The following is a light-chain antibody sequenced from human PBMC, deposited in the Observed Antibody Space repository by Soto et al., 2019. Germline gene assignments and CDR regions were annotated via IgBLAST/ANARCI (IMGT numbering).Light chain of an antibody. Sequence: QLVLTQSPSASASLGASVKLTCTLSSGHSNYAIAWHQQLAEKGPRFLMRLNSDGSHSTGDGVPDRFSGSSSGAERYLTISSLQSEDEADYYCQTWVTGIQVFGGGTKLTVL. CDR3: QTWVTGIQV. CDR2: LNSDGSH. V-gene: IGLV4-69*01. J-gene: IGLJ3*02. CDR1: SGHSNYA.